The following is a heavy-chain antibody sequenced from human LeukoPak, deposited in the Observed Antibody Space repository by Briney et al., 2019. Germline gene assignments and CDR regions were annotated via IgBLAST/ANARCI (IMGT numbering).Heavy chain of an antibody. V-gene: IGHV1-2*06. J-gene: IGHJ4*02. CDR3: ATYYYDSSGYSLPGY. D-gene: IGHD3-22*01. Sequence: ASVKVSCKASGYTFTGYYMHWVRQAPGQGLEWMRRINPNSGGTNYAQKFQGRVTMTRDTSISTAYMELSRLRSDDTAVYYCATYYYDSSGYSLPGYWGQGTLVTVSS. CDR1: GYTFTGYY. CDR2: INPNSGGT.